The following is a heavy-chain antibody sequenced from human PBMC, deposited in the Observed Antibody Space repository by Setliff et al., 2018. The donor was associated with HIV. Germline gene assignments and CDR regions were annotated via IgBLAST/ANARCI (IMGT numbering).Heavy chain of an antibody. CDR3: AARPRIAARPFDY. CDR1: GVSVGSGDYY. CDR2: IFHSGET. Sequence: TLSLTCSVSGVSVGSGDYYWHWIRQHPEKALEWIGYIFHSGETYYNPSLKSRLSMSVDPSKNQFSLEWTSLTAADTAVYYCAARPRIAARPFDYWGQGMLVTVSS. J-gene: IGHJ4*02. V-gene: IGHV4-31*03. D-gene: IGHD6-6*01.